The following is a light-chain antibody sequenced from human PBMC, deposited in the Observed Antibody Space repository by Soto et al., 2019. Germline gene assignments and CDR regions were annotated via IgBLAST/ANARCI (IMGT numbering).Light chain of an antibody. CDR1: QSVSSSY. V-gene: IGKV3-20*01. Sequence: EIVLTQSPGTLSLSPGERATLSCRACQSVSSSYLAWYQQKPGQAPRLLIYGASSRATGIPDRFSGSGSGTDFTLTISRLEPEDFAVYYCQQYGRALTFGGGTKVDIK. CDR2: GAS. CDR3: QQYGRALT. J-gene: IGKJ4*02.